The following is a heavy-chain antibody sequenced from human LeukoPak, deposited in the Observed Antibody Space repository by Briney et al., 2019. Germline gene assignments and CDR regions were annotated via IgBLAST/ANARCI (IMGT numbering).Heavy chain of an antibody. CDR2: IYSGGST. CDR1: GFTVSSNY. D-gene: IGHD3-10*01. J-gene: IGHJ4*02. Sequence: GGYLRLSCAASGFTVSSNYMSWVRQAPGKGLDWVSLIYSGGSTYYADSVKGRFTISRDNSKNTLYLQMNSLRAEDTAVYYCARETYYYGSGSYGYFDYWGQGTLVTVSS. V-gene: IGHV3-53*01. CDR3: ARETYYYGSGSYGYFDY.